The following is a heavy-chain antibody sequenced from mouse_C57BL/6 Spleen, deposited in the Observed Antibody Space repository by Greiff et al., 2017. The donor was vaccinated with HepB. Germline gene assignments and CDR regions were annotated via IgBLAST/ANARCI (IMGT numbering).Heavy chain of an antibody. CDR1: GYSFTSYY. J-gene: IGHJ3*01. CDR2: IYPGSGNT. Sequence: VKLVESGPELVKPGASVKISCKASGYSFTSYYIHWVKQRPGQGLEWIGWIYPGSGNTKYNEKFKGKATLTADTSSSTAYMQLSSLTSEDSAVYYCALDGYSAWFAYWGQGTLVTVSA. V-gene: IGHV1-66*01. CDR3: ALDGYSAWFAY. D-gene: IGHD2-3*01.